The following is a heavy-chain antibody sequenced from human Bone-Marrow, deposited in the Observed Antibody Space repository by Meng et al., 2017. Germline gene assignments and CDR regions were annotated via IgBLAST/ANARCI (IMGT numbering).Heavy chain of an antibody. CDR2: IYYSGST. V-gene: IGHV4-31*03. D-gene: IGHD6-13*01. Sequence: QGQRQDPGPGLVKPSQTLSLTCTVSGGSISSGGYYWSWIRQHPGKGLEWIGYIYYSGSTYYNPSLKSRVTISVDTSKNQFSLKLSSVTAADTAVYYCARGPLSAAGTMGYFQHWGQGTLVTVSS. CDR1: GGSISSGGYY. CDR3: ARGPLSAAGTMGYFQH. J-gene: IGHJ1*01.